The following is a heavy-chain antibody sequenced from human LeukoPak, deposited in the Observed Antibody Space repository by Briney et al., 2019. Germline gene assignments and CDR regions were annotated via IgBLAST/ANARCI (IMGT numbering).Heavy chain of an antibody. Sequence: GGSLRLSGAASGFTFSNYAMSWVRQAPGKGLEWVSAISGSGGSTYYADSVKGRFTISRDNSKNTLYLQMNSLRAEDTAVYYCAKGVGGTGYCSGGTSYSPYYFDYWGQGTLVTVSS. D-gene: IGHD2-15*01. CDR2: ISGSGGST. V-gene: IGHV3-23*01. CDR3: AKGVGGTGYCSGGTSYSPYYFDY. CDR1: GFTFSNYA. J-gene: IGHJ4*02.